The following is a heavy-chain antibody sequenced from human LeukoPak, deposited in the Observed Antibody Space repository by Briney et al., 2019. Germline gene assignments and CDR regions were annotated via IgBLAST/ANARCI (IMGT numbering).Heavy chain of an antibody. CDR1: GGSISSYY. D-gene: IGHD2-2*01. CDR2: IYTSGST. Sequence: SETLSLTCTVSGGSISSYYWSWIRQPAGKGLEWIGRIYTSGSTNYNPSLKSRVTMSVDTSKNQFSLKLSSVTAADTAVYYCAREKRDCRPRYCSSTSYPDYWGQGTLVTVS. CDR3: AREKRDCRPRYCSSTSYPDY. V-gene: IGHV4-4*07. J-gene: IGHJ4*02.